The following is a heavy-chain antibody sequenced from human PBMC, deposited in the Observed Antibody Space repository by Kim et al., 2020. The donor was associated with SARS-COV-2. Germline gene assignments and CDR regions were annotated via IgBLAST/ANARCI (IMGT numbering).Heavy chain of an antibody. J-gene: IGHJ5*02. D-gene: IGHD3-3*01. Sequence: ASVKVSCKASGYTFTSYYMHWVRQAPGQGLEWMGIINPSGGSTSYAQKFQGRVTMTRDTSTSTVYMELSSLRSEDTAVYYCARDWDMPRQGITYYDFWSGPLPVLRKTNWFDPWGQGTLVTVSS. CDR2: INPSGGST. CDR3: ARDWDMPRQGITYYDFWSGPLPVLRKTNWFDP. CDR1: GYTFTSYY. V-gene: IGHV1-46*01.